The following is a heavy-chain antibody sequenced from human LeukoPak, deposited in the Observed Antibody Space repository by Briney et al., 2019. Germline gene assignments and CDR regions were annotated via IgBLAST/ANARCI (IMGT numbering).Heavy chain of an antibody. J-gene: IGHJ4*02. CDR1: GFSFSDYW. V-gene: IGHV3-7*01. D-gene: IGHD5-24*01. Sequence: GGSLRLSCAASGFSFSDYWMSWVRQAPGKGLKWVANVKPDGSEKYYVDSVKGRFTISRDNARNSLYLQMDSLRAEDTAVYYCANLWEMGYWGQGTLVTVSS. CDR2: VKPDGSEK. CDR3: ANLWEMGY.